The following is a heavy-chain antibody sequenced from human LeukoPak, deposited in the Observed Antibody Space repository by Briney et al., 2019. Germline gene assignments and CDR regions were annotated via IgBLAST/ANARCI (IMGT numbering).Heavy chain of an antibody. Sequence: ASVKVSCKASGYTFTNYYMQWVRQTPGQGLEWMGIINPGGSSTTYAQKFQGRVTMTRDTSTSTVYMELSSLRSEDTAVYYCASFDYSGSYRGYWGQGTLVTVSS. CDR3: ASFDYSGSYRGY. CDR2: INPGGSST. CDR1: GYTFTNYY. J-gene: IGHJ4*02. V-gene: IGHV1-46*01. D-gene: IGHD1-26*01.